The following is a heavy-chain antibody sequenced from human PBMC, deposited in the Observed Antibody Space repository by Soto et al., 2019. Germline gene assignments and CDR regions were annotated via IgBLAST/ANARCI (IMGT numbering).Heavy chain of an antibody. CDR1: GFSISDYE. CDR3: ARKPSGQWVLPRYCDL. CDR2: ISGSGSTV. J-gene: IGHJ4*02. D-gene: IGHD1-26*01. Sequence: DVQLVESGGDLAQPGGSLRLSCAASGFSISDYEMNWVRQAPGKGLEWVSYISGSGSTVYYADSVKGRFTISKDNAKNSVFPQINTLRVEDAAIYYCARKPSGQWVLPRYCDLWGQGTLVTVSS. V-gene: IGHV3-48*03.